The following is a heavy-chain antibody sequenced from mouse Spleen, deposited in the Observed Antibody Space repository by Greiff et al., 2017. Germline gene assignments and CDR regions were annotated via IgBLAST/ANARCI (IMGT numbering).Heavy chain of an antibody. J-gene: IGHJ3*01. D-gene: IGHD2-4*01. Sequence: VQLQQPGAELVKPGASVKMSCKASGYTFTSYWITWVKQRPGQGLEWIGDIYPGSGSTNYNEKFKSKATLTVDTSSSTAYMQLSSLTSEDSAVYYCAIYDYDDGRAWFAYWGQGTLVTVSA. V-gene: IGHV1-55*01. CDR1: GYTFTSYW. CDR2: IYPGSGST. CDR3: AIYDYDDGRAWFAY.